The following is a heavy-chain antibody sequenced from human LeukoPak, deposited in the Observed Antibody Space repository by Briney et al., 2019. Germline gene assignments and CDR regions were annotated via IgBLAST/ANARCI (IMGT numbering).Heavy chain of an antibody. Sequence: GGSLRLSCAASGFTFSSYAMSWVRRAPGKGLEWVSAISGSGGSTYYADSVKGRFTISRDNSKNTLYLQMNSLRAEDTAVYYCAKDRNPEPSFDYWGQGTLVTVSS. D-gene: IGHD1-14*01. V-gene: IGHV3-23*01. CDR2: ISGSGGST. CDR1: GFTFSSYA. CDR3: AKDRNPEPSFDY. J-gene: IGHJ4*02.